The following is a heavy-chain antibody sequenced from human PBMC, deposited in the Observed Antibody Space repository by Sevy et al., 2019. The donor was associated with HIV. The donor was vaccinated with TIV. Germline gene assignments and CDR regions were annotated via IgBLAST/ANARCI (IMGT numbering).Heavy chain of an antibody. CDR2: ISGSGGST. CDR3: AYLAGYSSSPDGMDV. J-gene: IGHJ6*02. V-gene: IGHV3-23*01. Sequence: GGSLRLSCAASGLTFSSYAMSWVRQAPGKGLEWVSAISGSGGSTYYADSVKGQFTISRDNSKNTLYLQMNSLRAEDTAVYYCAYLAGYSSSPDGMDVWGQGTTVTVSS. CDR1: GLTFSSYA. D-gene: IGHD6-13*01.